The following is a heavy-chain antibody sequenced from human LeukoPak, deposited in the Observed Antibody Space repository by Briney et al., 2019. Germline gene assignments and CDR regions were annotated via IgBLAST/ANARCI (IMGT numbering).Heavy chain of an antibody. J-gene: IGHJ4*02. CDR3: ARAPGGFHGDYSPIAY. CDR1: GFTFSSYA. D-gene: IGHD4-17*01. Sequence: GRSLRLSCTASGFTFSSYAMHWVRQAPGKGLQWLALTSDDGSTKYYADSVKGRFTISRDNSQNTLFLQMNSLRAEETVMYYCARAPGGFHGDYSPIAYWGQGTLVTVSS. CDR2: TSDDGSTK. V-gene: IGHV3-30-3*01.